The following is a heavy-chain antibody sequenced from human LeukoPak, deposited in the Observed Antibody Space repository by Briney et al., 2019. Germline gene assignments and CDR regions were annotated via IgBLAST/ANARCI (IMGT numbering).Heavy chain of an antibody. CDR1: GYTFTGYY. D-gene: IGHD3-9*01. CDR3: AAGILTGSPTRPFDY. Sequence: GASVKVSCKASGYTFTGYYMHWVRQAPGQGLEWMGWINPNSGGTNYAQKFQGRVTMTSDTSISTAYMELSRLRSDDTAVYYCAAGILTGSPTRPFDYWGQGTLVTVSS. V-gene: IGHV1-2*02. CDR2: INPNSGGT. J-gene: IGHJ4*02.